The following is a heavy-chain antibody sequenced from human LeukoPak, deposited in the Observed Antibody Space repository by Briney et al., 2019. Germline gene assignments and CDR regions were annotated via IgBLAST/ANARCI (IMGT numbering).Heavy chain of an antibody. V-gene: IGHV3-30*03. CDR1: GFTFSSYG. CDR2: TSYDGTRN. Sequence: GGSLRLSCAASGFTFSSYGMHWVRQAPGKGLDWVAFTSYDGTRNYYADSVKGRFTISRDSSKNTLFLQMNSLRPEDTAVYYCARLGEDSYGYQTDFDYWGQGTLVTVSS. D-gene: IGHD5-18*01. J-gene: IGHJ4*02. CDR3: ARLGEDSYGYQTDFDY.